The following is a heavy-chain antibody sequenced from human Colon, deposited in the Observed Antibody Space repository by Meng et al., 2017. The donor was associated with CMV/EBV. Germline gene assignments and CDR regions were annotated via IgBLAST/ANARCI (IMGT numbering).Heavy chain of an antibody. CDR1: GFTFDDYA. Sequence: GGSLRLSCAASGFTFDDYAMHWFRQVPGKGLEWVSLISCDGGSTHYADSVKGRFTISRDNSKNSLYLQMITLRPEDTALYYCARDPHPAPPNDFWNPFFDYWGQGTLVTVSS. CDR3: ARDPHPAPPNDFWNPFFDY. D-gene: IGHD3-3*01. V-gene: IGHV3-43D*03. J-gene: IGHJ4*02. CDR2: ISCDGGST.